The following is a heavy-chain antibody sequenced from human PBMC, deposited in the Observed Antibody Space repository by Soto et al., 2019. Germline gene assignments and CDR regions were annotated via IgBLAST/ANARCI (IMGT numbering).Heavy chain of an antibody. D-gene: IGHD1-20*01. Sequence: QVQLVDSGGGLVKPGGSLRLSCAASGFIFSDFHMTWIRQAPGKGLELVAYISSRGDTIYYADSVRGRITISGDNDKDSLFLQMSSLRVEDTAVYYCVRDRRISGINRGLDYWGRGTLVTVSS. J-gene: IGHJ4*02. V-gene: IGHV3-11*01. CDR3: VRDRRISGINRGLDY. CDR2: ISSRGDTI. CDR1: GFIFSDFH.